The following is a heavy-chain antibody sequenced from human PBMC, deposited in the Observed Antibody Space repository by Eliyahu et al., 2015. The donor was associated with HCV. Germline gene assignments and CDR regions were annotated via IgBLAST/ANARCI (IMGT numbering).Heavy chain of an antibody. Sequence: QVQLQESGPGLVKPSQTLSLTCTVSGGSIXSGGYXWSWIRQHPGKGLEWIGYIYYSGSTYYNPSLKSRVTISVDTSKNQFSLKLSSVTAADTAVYYCARLLEVRSEMVIWTFAFDIWGQGTMVTVSS. V-gene: IGHV4-31*03. CDR3: ARLLEVRSEMVIWTFAFDI. D-gene: IGHD3-22*01. CDR1: GGSIXSGGYX. CDR2: IYYSGST. J-gene: IGHJ3*02.